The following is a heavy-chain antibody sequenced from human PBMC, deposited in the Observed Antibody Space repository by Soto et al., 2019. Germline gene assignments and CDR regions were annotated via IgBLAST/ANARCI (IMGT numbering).Heavy chain of an antibody. D-gene: IGHD3-22*01. Sequence: QVQLVESGGGVVQPGRSLRLSCAASGFTFSSYGMHWVRQAPGKGLEWVAVISYDGSNKYYADSVKGRFTISRDNSKNTLYLQMNSLRADDTAVYYCAKDPITMIVVVEYYYGMDVWGQGTTVTVSS. CDR3: AKDPITMIVVVEYYYGMDV. V-gene: IGHV3-30*18. CDR2: ISYDGSNK. CDR1: GFTFSSYG. J-gene: IGHJ6*02.